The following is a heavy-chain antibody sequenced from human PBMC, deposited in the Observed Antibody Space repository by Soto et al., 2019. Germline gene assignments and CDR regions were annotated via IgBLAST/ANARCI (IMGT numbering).Heavy chain of an antibody. CDR3: ARGHYRMDV. CDR1: GFTFSDHW. V-gene: IGHV3-7*03. J-gene: IGHJ6*02. CDR2: IKPDGSEK. Sequence: PGGSLRLSCVASGFTFSDHWMTWVRQAPGKGLEWVANIKPDGSEKYHVDSVKGRFTISRDNAENSVCLQMNSLRAEDTAVYYCARGHYRMDVWAQGTTVTVSS.